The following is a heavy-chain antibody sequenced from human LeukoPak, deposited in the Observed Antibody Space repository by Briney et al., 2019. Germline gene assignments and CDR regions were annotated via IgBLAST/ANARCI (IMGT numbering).Heavy chain of an antibody. CDR2: IKQDGSEK. CDR1: GFTFSSYW. J-gene: IGHJ6*02. V-gene: IGHV3-7*01. Sequence: GGSLRLSCAASGFTFSSYWMSWVRQAPGKGLEWVAQIKQDGSEKYYVDSVKGRFTISRDNAKNSLYLKMNSLRAEDTAVYYCARETGDYYYYGMDVWGQGTTVTVSS. CDR3: ARETGDYYYYGMDV.